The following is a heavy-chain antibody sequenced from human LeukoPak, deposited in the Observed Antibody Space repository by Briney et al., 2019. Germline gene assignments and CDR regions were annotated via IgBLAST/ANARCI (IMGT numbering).Heavy chain of an antibody. V-gene: IGHV4-59*01. Sequence: SSETLSLTCTVSGGSISSYYWSWIRQPRGKGLEWIGYIYYSGSTNYNPSLKSRVTISVDTSKNQFSLKLSSVTAADTAVYYCARVYDFWSGYLFDYWGQGTLVTVSS. D-gene: IGHD3-3*01. CDR1: GGSISSYY. CDR3: ARVYDFWSGYLFDY. J-gene: IGHJ4*02. CDR2: IYYSGST.